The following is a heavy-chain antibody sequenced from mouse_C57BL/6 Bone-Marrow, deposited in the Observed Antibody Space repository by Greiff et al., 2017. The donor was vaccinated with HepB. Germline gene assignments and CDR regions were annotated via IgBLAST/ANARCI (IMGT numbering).Heavy chain of an antibody. V-gene: IGHV1-55*01. CDR3: ARGLWLRRAWFAY. Sequence: QVQLQQPGAELVKPGASVKMSCKASGYTFTSYWITWVKQRPGQGLEWIGDIYPGSGSTNYNEKFKSKATLTVDTSSSTAYMQLSSLPSEDSAVYYCARGLWLRRAWFAYWGQGTLVTVSA. CDR1: GYTFTSYW. D-gene: IGHD2-2*01. CDR2: IYPGSGST. J-gene: IGHJ3*01.